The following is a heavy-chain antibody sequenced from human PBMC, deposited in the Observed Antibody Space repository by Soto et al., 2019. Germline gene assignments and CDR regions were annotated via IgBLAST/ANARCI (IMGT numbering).Heavy chain of an antibody. D-gene: IGHD2-2*01. Sequence: GGSLRLSCAASGFTFSSYEMNWVRQAPGKGLEWVSYISSSGSTIYYADSVKGRFTISRDNAKNSLYLQMNSLRAEDTAVYYCAREKKEPPTEYQLLCYSYYYMDVWGKGTTVTVSS. CDR1: GFTFSSYE. J-gene: IGHJ6*03. CDR2: ISSSGSTI. CDR3: AREKKEPPTEYQLLCYSYYYMDV. V-gene: IGHV3-48*03.